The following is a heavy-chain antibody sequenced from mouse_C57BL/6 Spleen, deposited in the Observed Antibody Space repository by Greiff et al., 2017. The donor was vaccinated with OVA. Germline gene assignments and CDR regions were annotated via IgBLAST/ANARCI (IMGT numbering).Heavy chain of an antibody. CDR2: ISSGGDYI. D-gene: IGHD1-1*01. V-gene: IGHV5-9-1*02. CDR3: TRDNYGSGGFAY. Sequence: EVQVVESGEGLVKPGGSLKLSCAASGFTFSSYAMSWVRQTPEKRLEWVAYISSGGDYIYYADTVKGRFTISRDNARNTLYLQMSSLKSEDTAMYYCTRDNYGSGGFAYWGQGTLVTVSA. CDR1: GFTFSSYA. J-gene: IGHJ3*01.